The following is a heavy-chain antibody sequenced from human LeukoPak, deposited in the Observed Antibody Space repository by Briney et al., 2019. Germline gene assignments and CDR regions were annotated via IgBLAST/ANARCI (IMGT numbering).Heavy chain of an antibody. J-gene: IGHJ4*02. Sequence: GGSLRLSCALSGFTFSSHNMNWVRQPAGKGRGWVSYISISSSTIYYADSVKGRFTISRDNAKNSLYLQMNSLRAEDTAVYYCAREGYCSGSTCPDYWGQGTLVTVSS. CDR2: ISISSSTI. V-gene: IGHV3-48*01. CDR3: AREGYCSGSTCPDY. D-gene: IGHD2-15*01. CDR1: GFTFSSHN.